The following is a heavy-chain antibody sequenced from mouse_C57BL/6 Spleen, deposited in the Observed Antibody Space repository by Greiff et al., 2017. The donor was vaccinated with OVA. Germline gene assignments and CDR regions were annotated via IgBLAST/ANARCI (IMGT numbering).Heavy chain of an antibody. J-gene: IGHJ4*01. CDR1: GYSITSGYY. CDR3: ARVNSYAMDY. V-gene: IGHV3-6*01. Sequence: DVKLQESGPGLVKPSQSLSLTCSVTGYSITSGYYWNWIRQFPGNKLEWMGYISYDGSNNYNPSLKNRISITRDTSKNQFFLKLNSVTTEDTATYYCARVNSYAMDYWGQGTSVTVSS. D-gene: IGHD1-3*01. CDR2: ISYDGSN.